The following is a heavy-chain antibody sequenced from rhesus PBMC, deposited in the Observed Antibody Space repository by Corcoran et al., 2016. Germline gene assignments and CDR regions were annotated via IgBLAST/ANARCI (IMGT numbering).Heavy chain of an antibody. CDR1: GGSISSSH. J-gene: IGHJ4*01. Sequence: QLQLQESGPGLVKPSETLSVTCAVSGGSISSSHWSWIRQAPGKGLEWIGYIYGSGSSNNYNPSLKSRVTLSVDTSKTRLSLKLSSVTAADTAVYYCASGSGSYTYFDYWGQGVLVTVSS. CDR3: ASGSGSYTYFDY. CDR2: IYGSGSSN. D-gene: IGHD3-16*01. V-gene: IGHV4-169*02.